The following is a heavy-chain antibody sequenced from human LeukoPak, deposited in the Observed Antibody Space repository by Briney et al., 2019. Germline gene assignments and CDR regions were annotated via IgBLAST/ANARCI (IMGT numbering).Heavy chain of an antibody. V-gene: IGHV4-34*01. D-gene: IGHD2-2*01. CDR3: ARSRNVVPAAPFDY. CDR2: INHSGST. CDR1: GGSFSGYY. Sequence: PSETLSLTCAVYGGSFSGYYWSWIRQPPGKGLEWIGEINHSGSTNYNPSLKSRVTISVDTSKNQFSLKLGSVTAADTAVYYCARSRNVVPAAPFDYWGQGTLVTVSS. J-gene: IGHJ4*02.